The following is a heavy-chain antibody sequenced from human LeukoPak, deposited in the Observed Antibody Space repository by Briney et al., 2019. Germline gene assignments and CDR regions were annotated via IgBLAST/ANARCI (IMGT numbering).Heavy chain of an antibody. J-gene: IGHJ4*02. Sequence: ASVKVSCKASGYTFSDYYMHWVRQAPGQGLEWMGLINPNSGGTKYAQKFQGRVTMTRDTSINTAYMELSRLRSDDTAVYYCAREEGEWFGELFLPFKYWGQGTQVTVSS. D-gene: IGHD3-10*01. CDR1: GYTFSDYY. CDR3: AREEGEWFGELFLPFKY. CDR2: INPNSGGT. V-gene: IGHV1-2*02.